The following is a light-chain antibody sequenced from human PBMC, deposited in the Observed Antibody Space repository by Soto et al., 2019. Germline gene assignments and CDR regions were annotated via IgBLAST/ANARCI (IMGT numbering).Light chain of an antibody. V-gene: IGKV3-11*01. CDR1: QSVSSY. Sequence: ELVMTQSPATLTLSPGARATLSCRASQSVSSYLAWYQQKPGQAPRLLIYDASNRATGIPARFSGSGSGTDFTLTISSLEPEEFAVYYCKQRSNWPITVGQGTRLEIK. CDR3: KQRSNWPIT. CDR2: DAS. J-gene: IGKJ5*01.